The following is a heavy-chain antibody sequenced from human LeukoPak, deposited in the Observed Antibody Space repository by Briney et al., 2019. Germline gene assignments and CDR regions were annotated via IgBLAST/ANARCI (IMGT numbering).Heavy chain of an antibody. J-gene: IGHJ4*02. V-gene: IGHV1-2*02. CDR2: INPNTGGT. D-gene: IGHD6-13*01. CDR1: GYTFTTYY. CDR3: ARALYTSRSYLATFSPTNFDY. Sequence: GASVKVSCKASGYTFTTYYVHWVRQAPGQGLEWMGWINPNTGGTNYAQKFQGRVTMTRDTSISTPYMELSWLRSDDTAVYYCARALYTSRSYLATFSPTNFDYWGQGTLVTVSS.